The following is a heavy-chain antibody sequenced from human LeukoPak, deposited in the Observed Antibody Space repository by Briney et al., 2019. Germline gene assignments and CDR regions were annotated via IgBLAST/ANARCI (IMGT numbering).Heavy chain of an antibody. CDR1: GFTFSTYS. V-gene: IGHV3-21*01. D-gene: IGHD4-17*01. CDR2: ITTSSGYK. Sequence: GGSLRLSCAASGFTFSTYSMNWVRQAPGKGLEWVSSITTSSGYKYYADSVKGRFTISRDNAKNSLYLQMNSLRAEDTAVYYCARDLAMTTFDYWGQGTLVTVSS. CDR3: ARDLAMTTFDY. J-gene: IGHJ4*02.